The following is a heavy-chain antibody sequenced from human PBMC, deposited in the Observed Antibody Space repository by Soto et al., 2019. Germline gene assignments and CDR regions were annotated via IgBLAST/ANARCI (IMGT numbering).Heavy chain of an antibody. CDR1: GFTFSSYE. CDR2: ISSSGSTI. V-gene: IGHV3-48*03. J-gene: IGHJ6*02. D-gene: IGHD3-22*01. CDR3: AESNYYDSSGYGMDV. Sequence: LGLSCAASGFTFSSYEMNWVRQAPGKGLEWVSYISSSGSTIYYADSVKGRFTISRDNAKNSLYLQMNSLRAEDTAVYYCAESNYYDSSGYGMDVWGQGTTVTVSS.